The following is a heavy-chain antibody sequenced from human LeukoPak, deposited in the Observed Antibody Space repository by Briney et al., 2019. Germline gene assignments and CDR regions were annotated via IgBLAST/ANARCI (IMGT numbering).Heavy chain of an antibody. CDR1: GFTVSSNY. CDR2: IYSGGST. CDR3: AVDSSGSNDAFDI. J-gene: IGHJ3*02. V-gene: IGHV3-53*01. D-gene: IGHD3-22*01. Sequence: GGSLRLSCAASGFTVSSNYVSWVRQAPGKGLEWVSVIYSGGSTYYADSVKGRFTISRDNSKSTLYLQMNSLRAEDTAVYYCAVDSSGSNDAFDIWGQGTMVTVSS.